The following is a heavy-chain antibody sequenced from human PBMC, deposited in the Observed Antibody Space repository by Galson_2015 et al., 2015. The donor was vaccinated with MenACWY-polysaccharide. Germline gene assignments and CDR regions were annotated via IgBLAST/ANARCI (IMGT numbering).Heavy chain of an antibody. CDR2: TYYRSKWYN. CDR3: ARDWRFGYSPLVGGMDV. CDR1: GDSVSSNSAA. D-gene: IGHD5-18*01. J-gene: IGHJ6*02. Sequence: CAISGDSVSSNSAAWNWIRQSPSRGLEWLGRTYYRSKWYNDYAVSVKSRITINPDTSKNQFSLQLNSVTPEDTAVYYCARDWRFGYSPLVGGMDVWGQGTTVTVSS. V-gene: IGHV6-1*01.